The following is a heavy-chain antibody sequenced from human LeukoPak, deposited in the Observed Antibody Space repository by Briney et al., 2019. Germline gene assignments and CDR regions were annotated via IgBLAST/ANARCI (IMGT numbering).Heavy chain of an antibody. CDR2: IIPIFGTA. Sequence: SVKVSCKASGGTFSSYAISWVRQAPGQGLEWMGGIIPIFGTANYAQEFQGRVTITTDESTSTAYMELSSLRSEDTAVYYCARCRVHYYYMDVWGKGTTVTVSS. CDR3: ARCRVHYYYMDV. V-gene: IGHV1-69*05. J-gene: IGHJ6*03. CDR1: GGTFSSYA. D-gene: IGHD3-10*01.